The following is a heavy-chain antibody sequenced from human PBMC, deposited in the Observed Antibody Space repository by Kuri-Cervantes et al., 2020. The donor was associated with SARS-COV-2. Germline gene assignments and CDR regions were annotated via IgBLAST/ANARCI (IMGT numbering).Heavy chain of an antibody. V-gene: IGHV4-59*12. CDR3: VKGGARTTNSGVVIANWFDP. D-gene: IGHD3-3*01. CDR1: ADSISSSY. Sequence: SETLSLTCTVSADSISSSYWSWIRRPPGKGLDWIGYISHSGHANYNPSLKSRVTISVDTSKNQFSLKLSSVTAADTAVYYCVKGGARTTNSGVVIANWFDPWGQGTLVTVSS. CDR2: ISHSGHA. J-gene: IGHJ5*02.